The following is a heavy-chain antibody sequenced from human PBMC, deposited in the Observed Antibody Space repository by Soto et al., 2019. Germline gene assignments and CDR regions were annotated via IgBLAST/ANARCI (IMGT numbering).Heavy chain of an antibody. CDR1: GDTFSTYT. CDR3: ARGNDYGDFYFDY. V-gene: IGHV1-69*13. CDR2: IIPRSATS. Sequence: SVKVSCKASGDTFSTYTITWMRQAPGQGLEWMGGIIPRSATSNYAQKFQGRVTITADESTNTAYMELSSLRSEDTAVYYCARGNDYGDFYFDYWGQGTLVTVSS. D-gene: IGHD4-17*01. J-gene: IGHJ4*02.